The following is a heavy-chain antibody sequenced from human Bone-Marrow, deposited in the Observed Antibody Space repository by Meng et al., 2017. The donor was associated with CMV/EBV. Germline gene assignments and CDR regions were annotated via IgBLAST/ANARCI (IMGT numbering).Heavy chain of an antibody. CDR2: INYNSDNI. CDR1: GFTFEDHA. D-gene: IGHD6-19*01. CDR3: AKDTDSSGWYVLFDL. J-gene: IGHJ4*02. V-gene: IGHV3-9*01. Sequence: SLKISCEACGFTFEDHAMHWVRQAPGKGLEWVSGINYNSDNIQYADSVKGRFTISRDNAKNSLYLQMDSRRAEDTALYYCAKDTDSSGWYVLFDLWGQGTQVTVSS.